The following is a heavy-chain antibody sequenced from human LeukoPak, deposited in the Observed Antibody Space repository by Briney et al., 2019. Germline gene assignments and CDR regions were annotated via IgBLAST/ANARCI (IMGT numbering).Heavy chain of an antibody. CDR1: GYTFTGYY. D-gene: IGHD3-3*01. CDR3: ARRFLEWLPLVGYYYYYMDV. CDR2: INPNSGGT. V-gene: IGHV1-2*02. Sequence: GGSVKVSCKASGYTFTGYYMHWVRQAPGQGLAWMGWINPNSGGTNYAQKFQGRVTMTRDTSISTAYMELSRLRSDDTAVYYCARRFLEWLPLVGYYYYYMDVWGKGTTVTVSS. J-gene: IGHJ6*03.